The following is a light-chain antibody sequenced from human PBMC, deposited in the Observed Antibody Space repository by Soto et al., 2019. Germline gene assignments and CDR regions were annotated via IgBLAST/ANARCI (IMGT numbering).Light chain of an antibody. Sequence: QSALTQPRSVSGSPGQSVTIACTGTSSDVGVYNSVSWYQQHPGKAPKLMIYDVTKRPSGVPDRFSGSKSGNTASLTISGLQAEDEADYYCCSYAGRYFVFFGGGTKLTVL. CDR2: DVT. V-gene: IGLV2-11*01. CDR3: CSYAGRYFVF. CDR1: SSDVGVYNS. J-gene: IGLJ2*01.